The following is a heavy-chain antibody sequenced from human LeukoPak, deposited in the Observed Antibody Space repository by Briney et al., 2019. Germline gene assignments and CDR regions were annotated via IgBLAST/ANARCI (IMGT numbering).Heavy chain of an antibody. D-gene: IGHD2-15*01. CDR3: ARGHCSIGTCDVFYFDY. CDR1: GYTFTDYF. V-gene: IGHV1-2*02. Sequence: ASVKVSCKASGYTFTDYFMHWLRQAPGQGLEWMGWMNSNSGGANYAQKFQGRVTMTRDTSTSTAYMELSSLRSDDSAVYYCARGHCSIGTCDVFYFDYWGQGILVTVSS. J-gene: IGHJ4*02. CDR2: MNSNSGGA.